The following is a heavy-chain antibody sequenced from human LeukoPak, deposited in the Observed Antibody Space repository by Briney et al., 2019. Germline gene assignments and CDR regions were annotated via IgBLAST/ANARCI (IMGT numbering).Heavy chain of an antibody. CDR2: IIPIFGTA. V-gene: IGHV1-69*06. D-gene: IGHD6-6*01. Sequence: SVKVSCKASGGTFSSYAISWVRQAPGQGLEWMGGIIPIFGTANYAQKFQGRVTITADKSTSTDYMELSSLRSEDTAVYYCAMESSSGNDYWGQGTLVTVSS. CDR1: GGTFSSYA. J-gene: IGHJ4*02. CDR3: AMESSSGNDY.